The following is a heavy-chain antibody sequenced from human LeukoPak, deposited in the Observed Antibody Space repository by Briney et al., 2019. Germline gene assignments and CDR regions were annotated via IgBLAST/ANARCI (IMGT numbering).Heavy chain of an antibody. CDR1: GYSISSYW. D-gene: IGHD3/OR15-3a*01. V-gene: IGHV5-51*01. CDR3: ARHFGTTFEY. CDR2: IYPGDSDT. J-gene: IGHJ4*02. Sequence: GESLKISCEGSGYSISSYWIGWVRQMPGKGLEWMGVIYPGDSDTKYSPSFQGQVTMSADKPISTAYLQWSSLKASDTAMYYCARHFGTTFEYWGQGTLVTVSS.